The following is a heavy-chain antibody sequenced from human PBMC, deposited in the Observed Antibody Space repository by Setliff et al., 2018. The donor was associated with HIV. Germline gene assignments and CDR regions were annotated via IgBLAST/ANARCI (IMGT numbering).Heavy chain of an antibody. CDR3: ARLAIYGSD. D-gene: IGHD3-10*01. CDR2: IYSTGST. V-gene: IGHV4-61*02. CDR1: GDSISSGNYY. Sequence: PSETLSLTCTFSGDSISSGNYYWSWIRQPAGKGLEWIGRIYSTGSTNYNPSLKSRVTMSVDTSMNQFSLKLTSVTAADTAVYFCARLAIYGSDWGQGTTVTVSS. J-gene: IGHJ6*02.